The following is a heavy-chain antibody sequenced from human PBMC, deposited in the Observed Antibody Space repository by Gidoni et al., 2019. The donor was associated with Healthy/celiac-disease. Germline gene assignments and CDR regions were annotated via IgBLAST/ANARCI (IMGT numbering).Heavy chain of an antibody. Sequence: EVQLVESGGGFVQPGGSLRLSCAASGFTFRSYWMSWVRQAPGKGLEWVANIKQDGSEKYYVDSVKGRFTISRDNAKNSLYLQMNSLRAEDTAVYYCARRHYDILTGYQLGGESDWGQGTLVTVSS. CDR3: ARRHYDILTGYQLGGESD. CDR2: IKQDGSEK. CDR1: GFTFRSYW. J-gene: IGHJ4*02. D-gene: IGHD3-9*01. V-gene: IGHV3-7*04.